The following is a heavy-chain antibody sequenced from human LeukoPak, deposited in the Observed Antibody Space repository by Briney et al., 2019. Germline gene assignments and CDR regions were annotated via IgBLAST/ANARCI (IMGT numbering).Heavy chain of an antibody. Sequence: SETLSLTCAVYGGSFSGYYWSWIRQPPGKGLEWIGEINHSGSTNYNPSLKSRVTISVDTSKNQFSLKLSSVTAADTAVYYCARERPDYYDSSGFDAFDIWGQGTMVTVSS. CDR3: ARERPDYYDSSGFDAFDI. J-gene: IGHJ3*02. D-gene: IGHD3-22*01. V-gene: IGHV4-34*01. CDR2: INHSGST. CDR1: GGSFSGYY.